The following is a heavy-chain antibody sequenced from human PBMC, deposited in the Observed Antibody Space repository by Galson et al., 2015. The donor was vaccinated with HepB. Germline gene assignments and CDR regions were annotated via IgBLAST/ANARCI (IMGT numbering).Heavy chain of an antibody. V-gene: IGHV1-8*01. Sequence: SVKVSCKASGYTFTSYDINWVRQATGQGLEWMGWMNPNSGNTGYAQKFQGRVTMTRNTSISTAYMELSSLRSEDTAVYYCARSSAFGVVIIRLPRYMDVWGKGTTVTVSS. CDR1: GYTFTSYD. CDR3: ARSSAFGVVIIRLPRYMDV. CDR2: MNPNSGNT. D-gene: IGHD3-3*01. J-gene: IGHJ6*03.